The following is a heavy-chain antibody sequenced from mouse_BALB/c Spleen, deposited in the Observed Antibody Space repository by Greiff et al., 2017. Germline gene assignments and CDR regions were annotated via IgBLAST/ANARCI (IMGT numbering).Heavy chain of an antibody. D-gene: IGHD1-2*01. CDR3: ARGLRPLGYAMDY. Sequence: VQLVESGPGLVAPSQSLSITCTVSGFSLTSYGVHWVRQPPGKGLEWLGVIWAGGSTNYNSALMSRLSISKDNSKSQVFLKMNSLQTDDTAMYYCARGLRPLGYAMDYWGQGTSVTVSS. J-gene: IGHJ4*01. CDR1: GFSLTSYG. CDR2: IWAGGST. V-gene: IGHV2-9*02.